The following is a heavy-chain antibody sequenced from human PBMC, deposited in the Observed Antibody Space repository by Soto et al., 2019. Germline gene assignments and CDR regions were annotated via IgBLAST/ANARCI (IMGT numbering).Heavy chain of an antibody. D-gene: IGHD3-22*01. V-gene: IGHV3-64D*08. CDR2: ISSNGGST. CDR1: GFTFSSYA. CDR3: VKGPRYYYDSSGYLNNWFDP. Sequence: GGSLRLSCSASGFTFSSYAMHWVRQAPGKGLEYVSAISSNGGSTYYADSVKGRFTISRDNSKNTLYLQTSSLRAEDTAVYYCVKGPRYYYDSSGYLNNWFDPWGQGTLVTVSS. J-gene: IGHJ5*02.